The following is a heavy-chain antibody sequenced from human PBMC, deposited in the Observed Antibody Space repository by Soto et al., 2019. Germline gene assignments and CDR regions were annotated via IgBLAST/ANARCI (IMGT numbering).Heavy chain of an antibody. CDR1: GGSISSSSYY. J-gene: IGHJ5*02. Sequence: SQTLSLTCTVSGGSISSSSYYWGWIRQPPGKGLEWIGSIYYSGSTYYNPSLKSRVTISVDTSKNQFSLKLSSVTAADTAVYYCAREVAAAGTRWFDPWGQGTLVTVSS. CDR2: IYYSGST. D-gene: IGHD6-13*01. CDR3: AREVAAAGTRWFDP. V-gene: IGHV4-39*02.